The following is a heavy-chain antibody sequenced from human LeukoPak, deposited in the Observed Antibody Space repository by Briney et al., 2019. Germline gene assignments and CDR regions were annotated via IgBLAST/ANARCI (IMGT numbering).Heavy chain of an antibody. CDR2: IIPIFGTA. CDR1: GGTFSSYA. J-gene: IGHJ4*02. CDR3: AREQTAYYYDSSGYYEHLHHFDY. V-gene: IGHV1-69*06. D-gene: IGHD3-22*01. Sequence: SVKVSCKASGGTFSSYAISWVRQAPGQGLEWMGGIIPIFGTANYAQKFQGRVTITADKSTSTAYMELSSLRSEDTAVYYCAREQTAYYYDSSGYYEHLHHFDYWGQGTLVTVSS.